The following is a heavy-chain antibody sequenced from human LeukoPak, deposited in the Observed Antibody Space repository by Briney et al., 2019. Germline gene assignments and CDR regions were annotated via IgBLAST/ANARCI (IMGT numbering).Heavy chain of an antibody. CDR1: GFTFSDYY. V-gene: IGHV3-7*01. CDR2: IKEDGSEK. Sequence: GGSLRLSCAASGFTFSDYYMSWIRQAPGKGLEWVANIKEDGSEKYYVDSVKGRFTISRDNAKNSLYLQMNSLGAEDTAVYYCVRVSLAAGGSDHWGQGTLVTVSS. D-gene: IGHD6-13*01. J-gene: IGHJ5*02. CDR3: VRVSLAAGGSDH.